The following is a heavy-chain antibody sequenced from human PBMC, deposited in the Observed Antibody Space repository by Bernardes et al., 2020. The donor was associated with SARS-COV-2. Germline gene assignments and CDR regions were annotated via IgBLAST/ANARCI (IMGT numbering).Heavy chain of an antibody. V-gene: IGHV3-30*18. CDR1: GFTFSSYG. D-gene: IGHD2-15*01. CDR3: AKAGGLYCSGGSCYSGYFDY. J-gene: IGHJ4*02. CDR2: ISYDGSNK. Sequence: GGSLRLSCAASGFTFSSYGMHWVRQAPGKGLEWVAVISYDGSNKYYADSVKGRFTISRDNSKNTLYLQMNSLRAEDTAVYYCAKAGGLYCSGGSCYSGYFDYWGKGTLVTVSS.